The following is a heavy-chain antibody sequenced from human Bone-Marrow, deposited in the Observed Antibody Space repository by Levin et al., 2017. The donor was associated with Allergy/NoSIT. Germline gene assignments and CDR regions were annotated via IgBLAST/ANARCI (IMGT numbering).Heavy chain of an antibody. J-gene: IGHJ6*02. Sequence: GESLKISCAASGFTFSSFAMTWVRQAPGKGLEWVSAVDGGGGRTYYADSVRGRLTISRDNSKNTLDLQMNNLRVEDTALYYCAKGPLYTAGRDLLGYYYGLEVWGQGTTVTVS. CDR2: VDGGGGRT. D-gene: IGHD2-2*02. CDR1: GFTFSSFA. V-gene: IGHV3-23*01. CDR3: AKGPLYTAGRDLLGYYYGLEV.